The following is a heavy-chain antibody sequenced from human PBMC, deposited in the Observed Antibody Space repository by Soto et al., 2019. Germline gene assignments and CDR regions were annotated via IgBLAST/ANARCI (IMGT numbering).Heavy chain of an antibody. J-gene: IGHJ4*02. CDR2: ISGIGGST. Sequence: GGSLRLSCAASGFTFTDYALSRVRQAPGKGLEWVATISGIGGSTYLADSVKGRLSISRDNSKNTVSLLMNSLRAEDTAVYFCARGSSGYISSWYYFDYWGRGTLVTVSS. CDR1: GFTFTDYA. D-gene: IGHD6-13*01. CDR3: ARGSSGYISSWYYFDY. V-gene: IGHV3-23*01.